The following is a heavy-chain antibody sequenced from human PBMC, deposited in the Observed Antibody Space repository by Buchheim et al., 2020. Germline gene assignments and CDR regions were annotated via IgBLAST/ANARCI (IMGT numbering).Heavy chain of an antibody. CDR2: IWYDGSNK. Sequence: QVQLVESGGGVVQPGRSLRLSCAASGFTFSSYGMHWVRQAPGKGLEWVAAIWYDGSNKYYADSVKGRFTISRDNSKNTLYLQMDSLRAEDTAVYYCARDLEAHDYDAYYYYGMDVWG. D-gene: IGHD3-3*01. J-gene: IGHJ6*02. V-gene: IGHV3-33*01. CDR3: ARDLEAHDYDAYYYYGMDV. CDR1: GFTFSSYG.